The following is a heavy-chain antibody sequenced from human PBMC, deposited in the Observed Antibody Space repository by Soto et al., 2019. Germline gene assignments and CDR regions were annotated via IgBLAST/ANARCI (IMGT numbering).Heavy chain of an antibody. CDR1: VFTFSNYA. V-gene: IGHV3-64D*08. CDR3: VGGASQLWPLV. J-gene: IGHJ4*02. CDR2: INNNGDTT. Sequence: GGSLRLSCSASVFTFSNYAMHWVRQSPGKGLEYVSAINNNGDTTYYADSVKGRFTISRDNSKNTLYLQMSSLRAEDTAVYYCVGGASQLWPLVWGQGTLVTVSS. D-gene: IGHD5-18*01.